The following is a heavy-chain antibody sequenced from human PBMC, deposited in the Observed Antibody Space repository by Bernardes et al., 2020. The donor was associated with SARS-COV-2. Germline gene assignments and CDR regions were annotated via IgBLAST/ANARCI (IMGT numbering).Heavy chain of an antibody. CDR2: LYSGGTT. Sequence: GGSLRLSCEASKFTVSNNYMSWVRQAPGKGLEWVSLLYSGGTTYYADSVKGRFTVSRDNSKNTPFLQMSDLRAEDTAIYYCATAPHYYYGLDVWGQGTAVTVSS. V-gene: IGHV3-53*01. CDR3: ATAPHYYYGLDV. CDR1: KFTVSNNY. J-gene: IGHJ6*02.